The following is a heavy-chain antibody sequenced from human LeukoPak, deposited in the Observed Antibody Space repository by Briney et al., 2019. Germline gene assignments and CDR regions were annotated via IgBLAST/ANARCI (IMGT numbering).Heavy chain of an antibody. CDR1: GFTFSSYW. CDR3: ARDVWGDRDSYFDS. CDR2: ISTGGSST. Sequence: PGGSLRLSCAASGFTFSSYWMHWVRQVPGKGLVWVSRISTGGSSTSYGGSVQGRFTISRDNAKNTLYLQMNSLRAEDTAVYYCARDVWGDRDSYFDSWGQGTLVTVSS. J-gene: IGHJ4*02. D-gene: IGHD2-21*02. V-gene: IGHV3-74*01.